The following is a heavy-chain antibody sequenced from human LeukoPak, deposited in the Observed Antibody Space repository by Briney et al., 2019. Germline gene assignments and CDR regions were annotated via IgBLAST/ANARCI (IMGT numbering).Heavy chain of an antibody. J-gene: IGHJ4*02. CDR2: ISAYNGNT. CDR1: GYTFTSYG. V-gene: IGHV1-18*01. Sequence: ASVKVSCKASGYTFTSYGISWVRQAPGQGLEWMGWISAYNGNTNYAQKLQGRVTMTTDTSTSTAYMELGSLRSDDTAVYYCARVGHCSSTSCYYFDYWGQGTLVTVSS. CDR3: ARVGHCSSTSCYYFDY. D-gene: IGHD2-2*01.